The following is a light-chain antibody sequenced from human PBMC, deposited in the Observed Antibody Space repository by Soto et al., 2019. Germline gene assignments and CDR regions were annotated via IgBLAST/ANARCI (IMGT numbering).Light chain of an antibody. Sequence: QSALTQPASVSGSPGQSITISCTGTSSDVGGYDYVSWYQQHPGKAPKLMIYDVSNRPSGVSNRFSGSKSGNTASLPISGLQSEDEADYYFSSYTSSSTPVVFGGGTKLTVL. CDR3: SSYTSSSTPVV. J-gene: IGLJ2*01. CDR1: SSDVGGYDY. V-gene: IGLV2-14*01. CDR2: DVS.